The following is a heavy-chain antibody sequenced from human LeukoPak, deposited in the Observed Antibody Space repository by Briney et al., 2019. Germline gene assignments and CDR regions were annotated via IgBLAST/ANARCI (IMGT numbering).Heavy chain of an antibody. Sequence: GGSLRLSCAASGFTLSSNYMNWVRPAPGKGLEWVSVIYSGGSTYYSDSVKGRFTISRDNSKNTLYLQMNSLRAEDTAVYYCASGARRTSCLDYWGQGTLVTVSS. V-gene: IGHV3-53*01. CDR1: GFTLSSNY. CDR2: IYSGGST. CDR3: ASGARRTSCLDY. D-gene: IGHD2-2*01. J-gene: IGHJ4*02.